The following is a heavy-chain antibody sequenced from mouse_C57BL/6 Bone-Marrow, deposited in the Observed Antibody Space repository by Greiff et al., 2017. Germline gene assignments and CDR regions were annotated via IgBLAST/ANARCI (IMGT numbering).Heavy chain of an antibody. CDR1: GYTFTNYW. V-gene: IGHV1-63*01. Sequence: QVQLKESGAELVRPGTSVKMSCKASGYTFTNYWIGWAKQRPGHGLEWIGDIYPGGGYTTYNEKFKGKATLTADKSSSTAYMQFSSLTSEDSAIYYCARGGGYGTLFAYWGQGTLVTVSA. CDR3: ARGGGYGTLFAY. CDR2: IYPGGGYT. D-gene: IGHD1-1*01. J-gene: IGHJ3*01.